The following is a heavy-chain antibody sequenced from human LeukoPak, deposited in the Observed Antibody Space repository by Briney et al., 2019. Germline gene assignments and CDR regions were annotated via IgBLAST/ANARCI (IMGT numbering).Heavy chain of an antibody. Sequence: SETLSLTCAVYGGSFSGYYWSWIRQPPGKGLEWIREINHSGSTNYNPSLKSRVTISVDTSKNQFSLKLSSVTAADTAVYYCARGRRLEHEGTFDYWGQGTLVTVSS. V-gene: IGHV4-34*01. J-gene: IGHJ4*02. CDR2: INHSGST. CDR3: ARGRRLEHEGTFDY. D-gene: IGHD1/OR15-1a*01. CDR1: GGSFSGYY.